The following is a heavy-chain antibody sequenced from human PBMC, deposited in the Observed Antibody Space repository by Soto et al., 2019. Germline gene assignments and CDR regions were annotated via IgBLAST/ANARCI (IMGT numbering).Heavy chain of an antibody. D-gene: IGHD4-17*01. CDR3: ARVRKGVTTIRKYGMDV. J-gene: IGHJ6*02. Sequence: PSETLSLTCAVYGGSFGSFYWSWIRQPPGKGLEWIGEIIHSGSTDYNPSLESRVTISLDTSKNQFSLKVNSVIAADTAVYYCARVRKGVTTIRKYGMDVWGQGTTVTVSS. CDR1: GGSFGSFY. CDR2: IIHSGST. V-gene: IGHV4-34*12.